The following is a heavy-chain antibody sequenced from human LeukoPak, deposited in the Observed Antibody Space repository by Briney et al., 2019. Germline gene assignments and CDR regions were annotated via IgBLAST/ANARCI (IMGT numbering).Heavy chain of an antibody. V-gene: IGHV3-21*01. D-gene: IGHD6-13*01. CDR2: ISSSSSYI. J-gene: IGHJ3*02. Sequence: PGGSLRLSCAASGFTFSSYSMNWVRQAPGKGLEWVSSISSSSSYIYYADSVKGRFTISRDNAKNSLYLQMNSLRAEDTAVYYCARERGIAAAGSSVAFDIWGQGTMVTVSS. CDR3: ARERGIAAAGSSVAFDI. CDR1: GFTFSSYS.